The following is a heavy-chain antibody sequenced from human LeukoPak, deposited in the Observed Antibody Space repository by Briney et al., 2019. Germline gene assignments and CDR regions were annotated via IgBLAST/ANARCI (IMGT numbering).Heavy chain of an antibody. CDR3: ARASLSDSSAYP. J-gene: IGHJ5*02. Sequence: GSLRLSCAASGFTFSDYYMSWIRQPPGKGLEWIGEINHSGSTNYNPSLKSRVTISVDTSKNQFSLKLSLVTAADTAVYYCARASLSDSSAYPWGQGTLVTVSS. V-gene: IGHV4-34*01. CDR1: GFTFSDYY. D-gene: IGHD3-22*01. CDR2: INHSGST.